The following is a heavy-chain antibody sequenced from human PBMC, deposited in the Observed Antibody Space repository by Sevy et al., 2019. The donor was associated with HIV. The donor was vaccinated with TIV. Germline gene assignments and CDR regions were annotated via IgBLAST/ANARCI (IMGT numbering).Heavy chain of an antibody. J-gene: IGHJ4*02. CDR1: RDSITSSSYY. CDR3: ARRAYGSSHYFDY. D-gene: IGHD6-13*01. V-gene: IGHV4-39*02. CDR2: IYYRGNT. Sequence: SETLSLTCSVSRDSITSSSYYWGWIRQPPGKGLEWFGIIYYRGNTYYNPSLKSRVTIFVDTSKNHFSLKLTSVTAADTAFYYCARRAYGSSHYFDYWGQGTLVTVSS.